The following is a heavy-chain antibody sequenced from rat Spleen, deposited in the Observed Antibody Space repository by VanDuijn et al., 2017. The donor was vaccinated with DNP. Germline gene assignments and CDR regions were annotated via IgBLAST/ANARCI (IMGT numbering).Heavy chain of an antibody. J-gene: IGHJ3*01. CDR2: ISSTDDFT. Sequence: EVQLVESGGGLVQPGRSMKLSCAASGFTFSSFSMAWVRQSTKGLEWVATISSTDDFTYYRDSVKGRFTISRDDATSTLYLHMNSLKSEDTATYYCARQRVMYTTATGFAYWGQGTLVTVSS. CDR3: ARQRVMYTTATGFAY. CDR1: GFTFSSFS. V-gene: IGHV5-46*01. D-gene: IGHD1-6*01.